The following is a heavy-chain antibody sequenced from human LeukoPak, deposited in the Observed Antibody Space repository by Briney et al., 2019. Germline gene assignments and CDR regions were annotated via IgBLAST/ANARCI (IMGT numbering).Heavy chain of an antibody. J-gene: IGHJ6*03. Sequence: GGSLRLSCVASEFTFNNYWMGWVRQAPGKGLEWVAFMTYDGSKRPYADSVKGRFTISRDSSKNTLYLQMDGLRPEDTAVYYCAKNRRIFGRTLQRHYMDVWGKGTTVAVSS. CDR3: AKNRRIFGRTLQRHYMDV. V-gene: IGHV3-30*02. CDR2: MTYDGSKR. CDR1: EFTFNNYW. D-gene: IGHD3-3*01.